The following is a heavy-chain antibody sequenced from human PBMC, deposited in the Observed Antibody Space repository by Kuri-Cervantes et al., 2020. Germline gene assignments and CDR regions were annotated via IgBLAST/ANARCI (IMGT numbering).Heavy chain of an antibody. CDR1: GFTVSSNY. CDR3: ARDRAYNQFDY. CDR2: IYSGGST. D-gene: IGHD5-24*01. V-gene: IGHV3-53*01. Sequence: GESLKISCAASGFTVSSNYMSWVRQAPGKGLEWVSVIYSGGSTYYADSVKGRFTISRDNAKNTLYLQVNSLRTEDTAIYYCARDRAYNQFDYWGQGTLVTVSS. J-gene: IGHJ4*02.